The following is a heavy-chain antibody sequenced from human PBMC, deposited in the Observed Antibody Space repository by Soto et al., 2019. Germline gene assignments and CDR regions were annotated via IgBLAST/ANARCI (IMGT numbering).Heavy chain of an antibody. CDR1: GFSLSTSGVG. D-gene: IGHD4-17*01. V-gene: IGHV2-5*02. Sequence: QITLKESGPTLVKPTQTLTLTCTFSGFSLSTSGVGVGWIRQPPGKALEWLALIYWDDDKRYSPSLKGRLTSTKATSKNQVGFTMTNMDPVDTAPYYCAHGDYGDYGGEFDYWGQGTLVTVSS. CDR3: AHGDYGDYGGEFDY. J-gene: IGHJ4*02. CDR2: IYWDDDK.